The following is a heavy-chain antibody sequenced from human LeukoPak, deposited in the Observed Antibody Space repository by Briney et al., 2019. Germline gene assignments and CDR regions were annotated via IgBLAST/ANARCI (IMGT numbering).Heavy chain of an antibody. CDR2: IIPIFGTA. V-gene: IGHV1-69*13. CDR1: GGTFSSYA. J-gene: IGHJ4*02. D-gene: IGHD6-13*01. Sequence: ASVKVSCKASGGTFSSYAISWVRQAPGQGLEWMGGIIPIFGTANYAQKFQGRVTITADESTSTAYMELSSLRSEDTAVYYCARDTIAAAGTPDYWGQGTLVTVSS. CDR3: ARDTIAAAGTPDY.